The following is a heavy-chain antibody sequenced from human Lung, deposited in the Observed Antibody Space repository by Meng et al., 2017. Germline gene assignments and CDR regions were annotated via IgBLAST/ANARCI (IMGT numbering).Heavy chain of an antibody. V-gene: IGHV3-74*01. D-gene: IGHD3-3*01. CDR3: ARDLAWVLFDY. Sequence: AQLVAAGGCVVQPGWSLRLSCGASGFNFGDYIMHWVRQSPGKGLEWISRIVSDGGITTYADSVKGRFTVSRDNAKNTLYLQMNSLGADDTAVYYCARDLAWVLFDYWGQGALVTVSS. CDR1: GFNFGDYI. J-gene: IGHJ4*02. CDR2: IVSDGGIT.